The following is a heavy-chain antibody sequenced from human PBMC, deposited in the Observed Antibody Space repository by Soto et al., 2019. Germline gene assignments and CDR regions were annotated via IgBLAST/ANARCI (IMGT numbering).Heavy chain of an antibody. CDR3: ADCGSGYYAN. D-gene: IGHD3-22*01. CDR2: IKTDGTYA. J-gene: IGHJ4*02. CDR1: GFTFSTYW. Sequence: EVQLVESGGDLVQPGGSLRLSCAASGFTFSTYWMHWVRQAPGKGLLWVSRIKTDGTYATYADSVKGRFTISRDNAKNTLYLQMNSLRVVDAAGYYCADCGSGYYANWGQGTLVTVSS. V-gene: IGHV3-74*01.